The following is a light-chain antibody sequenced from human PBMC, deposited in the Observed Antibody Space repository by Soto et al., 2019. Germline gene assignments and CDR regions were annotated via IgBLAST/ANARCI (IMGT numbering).Light chain of an antibody. CDR3: QQYYSGPRT. J-gene: IGKJ2*02. CDR1: QSLLYSSDNRNY. V-gene: IGKV4-1*01. Sequence: DIVMTQSPDSLAVSLGERATINCKSSQSLLYSSDNRNYLAWYQQKAGQPPKLLIYWASTRESGVPDRFSGSGSGTDFTLTITSLQAEDVAVYYCQQYYSGPRTFGQGTKLEIK. CDR2: WAS.